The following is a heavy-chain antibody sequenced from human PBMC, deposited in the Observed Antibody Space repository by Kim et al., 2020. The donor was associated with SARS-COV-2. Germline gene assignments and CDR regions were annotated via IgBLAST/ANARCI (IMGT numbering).Heavy chain of an antibody. J-gene: IGHJ5*02. D-gene: IGHD2-15*01. CDR3: ARDRVGVVVAAAILRAIDT. V-gene: IGHV3-30*01. Sequence: KGRFTISRDNSKNTVYLQMNSLRAEDTAVYYCARDRVGVVVAAAILRAIDTWAPGTLVTVSS.